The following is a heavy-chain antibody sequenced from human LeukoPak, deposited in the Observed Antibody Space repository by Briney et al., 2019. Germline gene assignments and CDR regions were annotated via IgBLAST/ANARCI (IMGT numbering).Heavy chain of an antibody. CDR2: IYYSGST. J-gene: IGHJ5*02. Sequence: PSETLSLTCTVSGGSISSSSYYWGWIRQPPGKGPEWIGSIYYSGSTNYNPSLKSRVTISVDTSKNQFSLKLSSVTAADTAVYYCAREWKNWFDPWGQGTLVTVSS. CDR3: AREWKNWFDP. V-gene: IGHV4-39*07. CDR1: GGSISSSSYY. D-gene: IGHD1-1*01.